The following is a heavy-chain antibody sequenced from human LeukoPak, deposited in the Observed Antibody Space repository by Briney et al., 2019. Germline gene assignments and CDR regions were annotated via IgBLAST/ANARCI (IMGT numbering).Heavy chain of an antibody. J-gene: IGHJ3*02. D-gene: IGHD6-13*01. Sequence: GSLRLSCAASGFTFSSYGMHWVRQAPGKGLEWVAFIRYDGSNKYYADSVKGRFTISRDNSKNTLYLQMNSLRAEDTAVYYCARDRRGIAAAELSAFDIWGQGTMVTVSS. CDR2: IRYDGSNK. CDR3: ARDRRGIAAAELSAFDI. V-gene: IGHV3-30*02. CDR1: GFTFSSYG.